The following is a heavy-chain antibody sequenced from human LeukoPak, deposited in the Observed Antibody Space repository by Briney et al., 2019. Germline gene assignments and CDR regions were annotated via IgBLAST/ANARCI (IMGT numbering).Heavy chain of an antibody. J-gene: IGHJ4*02. Sequence: SETLSLTCAVYGGSFSGYYLSWSFHPPGKGLERIGEINHSGSTNYNPSLKSRVTISEDTSKNQFSLKLSSVTAADTAVYYCGRSMGGFQTFDYWGQGTLVTVSS. CDR2: INHSGST. V-gene: IGHV4-34*01. D-gene: IGHD3-16*01. CDR3: GRSMGGFQTFDY. CDR1: GGSFSGYY.